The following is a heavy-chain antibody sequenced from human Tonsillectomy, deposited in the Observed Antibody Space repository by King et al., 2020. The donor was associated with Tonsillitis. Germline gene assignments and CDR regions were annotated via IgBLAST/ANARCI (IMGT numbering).Heavy chain of an antibody. Sequence: GQLVQSGAEVKKPGESLKISCKGSGYNFANYWIGWVRQMPGKGLEWMGIIYPGDSDTRYSPSFQGQVTISADKSISAAYLQWSSLKASDTAIYYCARGVVVPRGSFDYWGQGTLVTVSS. CDR2: IYPGDSDT. J-gene: IGHJ4*02. CDR3: ARGVVVPRGSFDY. CDR1: GYNFANYW. V-gene: IGHV5-51*03. D-gene: IGHD3-3*01.